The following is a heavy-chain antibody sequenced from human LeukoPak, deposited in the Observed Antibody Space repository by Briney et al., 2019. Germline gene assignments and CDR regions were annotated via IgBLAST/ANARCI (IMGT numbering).Heavy chain of an antibody. CDR1: GFTFSSYA. J-gene: IGHJ4*02. CDR3: AREEDVYDILTGYYTGYFDY. CDR2: INIDGSSG. Sequence: QTGGSLRLSCAVSGFTFSSYAMSWVRQAPGKGLVWVSRINIDGSSGSYADSVEGRFTISRDNAKNTLYLQMNSLRAEDTAVYYCAREEDVYDILTGYYTGYFDYWGQGTLVTVSS. V-gene: IGHV3-74*01. D-gene: IGHD3-9*01.